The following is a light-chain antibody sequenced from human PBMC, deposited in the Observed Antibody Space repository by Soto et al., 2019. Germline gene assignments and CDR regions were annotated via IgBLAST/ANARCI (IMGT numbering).Light chain of an antibody. CDR1: QSVSSSY. CDR2: GAS. Sequence: VMTQSPATLSLKQGERATLSCRASQSVSSSYLAWYQQKPGQAPRLLIYGASSRATGIPDRFSGSGSGTDFTLTISRLEPEDFAVYYCQQYNNWPPTFGQGAKVDIK. CDR3: QQYNNWPPT. V-gene: IGKV3-20*01. J-gene: IGKJ1*01.